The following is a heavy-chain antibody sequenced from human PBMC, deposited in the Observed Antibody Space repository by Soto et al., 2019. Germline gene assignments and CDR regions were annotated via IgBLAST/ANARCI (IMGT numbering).Heavy chain of an antibody. Sequence: GGSLRLSCAASGFTFSSYEMNWVRQAPGKGLEWVSYISSSGSTIYYADSVKGRFTISRDNAKNSLYLQMNSLRAEDTAVYYFSRGYYDSSGYFYFDYWGQGTLVTVSS. D-gene: IGHD3-22*01. CDR1: GFTFSSYE. V-gene: IGHV3-48*03. J-gene: IGHJ4*02. CDR3: SRGYYDSSGYFYFDY. CDR2: ISSSGSTI.